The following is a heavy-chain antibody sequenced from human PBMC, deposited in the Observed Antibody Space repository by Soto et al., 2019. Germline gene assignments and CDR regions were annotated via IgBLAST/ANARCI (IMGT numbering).Heavy chain of an antibody. D-gene: IGHD3-16*01. CDR2: ISPYNDQT. V-gene: IGHV1-18*01. CDR1: GYTFIRYG. Sequence: ASVKVSCKASGYTFIRYGITGVRQAPGQRLEWMGWISPYNDQTIYAQKLQGRVTMTADTSTRTVYMQLRSLKSDDTAVYYCARGGYYDNVWGKLSHYGLDVWGQGTSVTVSS. J-gene: IGHJ6*02. CDR3: ARGGYYDNVWGKLSHYGLDV.